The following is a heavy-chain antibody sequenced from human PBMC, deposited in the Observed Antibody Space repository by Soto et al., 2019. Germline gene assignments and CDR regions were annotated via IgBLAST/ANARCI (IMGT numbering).Heavy chain of an antibody. J-gene: IGHJ6*03. CDR3: ARDRAFCSGTNCRRGSMYYYYMDV. CDR2: IKQDGSET. V-gene: IGHV3-7*01. Sequence: EVHLVESGGGLVQPGGSLRLSCAASGFTFSGHWMSWVRQAPGKGLEWVAHIKQDGSETFYVGSVKGRFTISRDNAKNSLDLQMNSRRAEDTALYYCARDRAFCSGTNCRRGSMYYYYMDVWGKGTTVSVSS. CDR1: GFTFSGHW. D-gene: IGHD2-2*01.